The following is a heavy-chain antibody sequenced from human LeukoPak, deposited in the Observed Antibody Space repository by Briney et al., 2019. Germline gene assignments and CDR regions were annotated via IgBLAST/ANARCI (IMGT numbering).Heavy chain of an antibody. CDR3: AKSPVSSCRGSFCYPFDY. CDR2: ISGSDDGT. J-gene: IGHJ4*02. Sequence: PGGSLRLSCAASGFTFSGSAMHWVRQASGKGLEWVSAISGSDDGTYYADSVKGRFTISRDNSRNALYLQMNTLRAEDTAVYFCAKSPVSSCRGSFCYPFDYWGQGNLVTVSS. V-gene: IGHV3-23*01. D-gene: IGHD2-15*01. CDR1: GFTFSGSA.